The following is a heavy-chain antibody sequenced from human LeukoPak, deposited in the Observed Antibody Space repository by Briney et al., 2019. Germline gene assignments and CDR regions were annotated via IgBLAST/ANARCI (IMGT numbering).Heavy chain of an antibody. CDR1: GFTVTDNY. V-gene: IGHV3-53*01. CDR3: AKEVEPLWSGYTWFDP. Sequence: GGSLRLSCAASGFTVTDNYMNWVRQSSGKGLEWVSVIYGGGDTNYADSVKGRFIISRDNSKNTLYLQMNSLTAEDTAVYHCAKEVEPLWSGYTWFDPWGQGTLVTVSS. D-gene: IGHD3-3*01. J-gene: IGHJ5*02. CDR2: IYGGGDT.